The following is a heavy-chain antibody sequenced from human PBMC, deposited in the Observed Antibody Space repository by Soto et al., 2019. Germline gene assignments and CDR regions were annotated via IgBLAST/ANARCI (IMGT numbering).Heavy chain of an antibody. Sequence: SETLSLTCTVSGGSISSGGYYWSWIRQHPGKGLEWIGYIYYSGSTYYNPSLKRRVSISVDSSKNRFSLKLNSVTAADTAVYYCARLDSSRYYYEYYFDYWGQGTLVTVSS. CDR2: IYYSGST. J-gene: IGHJ4*02. CDR1: GGSISSGGYY. CDR3: ARLDSSRYYYEYYFDY. D-gene: IGHD3-22*01. V-gene: IGHV4-31*03.